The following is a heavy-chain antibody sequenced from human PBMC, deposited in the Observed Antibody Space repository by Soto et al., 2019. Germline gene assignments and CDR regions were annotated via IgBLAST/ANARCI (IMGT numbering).Heavy chain of an antibody. CDR2: IYYSGST. CDR1: GGSISSSSYY. V-gene: IGHV4-39*01. D-gene: IGHD2-2*01. CDR3: ARPTKNKCSSTSCRPLENWFDP. Sequence: SETLSLTCTVSGGSISSSSYYWGWIRQPPGKGLEWIGSIYYSGSTYYNPSLKSRVTISVDTSKNQFSLKLGSVTAADTAVYYCARPTKNKCSSTSCRPLENWFDPWGQGTLVTVSS. J-gene: IGHJ5*02.